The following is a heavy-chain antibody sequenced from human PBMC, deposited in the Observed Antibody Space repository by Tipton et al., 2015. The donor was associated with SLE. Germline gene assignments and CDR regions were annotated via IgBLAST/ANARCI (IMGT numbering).Heavy chain of an antibody. CDR2: FYHSGTT. V-gene: IGHV4-39*07. CDR3: VRGEADVFHI. J-gene: IGHJ3*02. Sequence: TLSLTCTVSGGSISTSNYYWGWIRQPPGKGLEWIGSFYHSGTTYYNPSLKSRVTISLDMSRNQFSLRLKSVTAADTALYYCVRGEADVFHIWGQGTVVSVSS. CDR1: GGSISTSNYY.